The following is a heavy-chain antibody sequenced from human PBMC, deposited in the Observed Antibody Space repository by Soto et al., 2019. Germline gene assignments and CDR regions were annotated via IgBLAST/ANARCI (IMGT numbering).Heavy chain of an antibody. D-gene: IGHD3-10*01. CDR3: ARVLLWFGELLPNWFDP. J-gene: IGHJ5*02. Sequence: PSETLSLTCTVSGGSISSYYWSWIRQPPGKGLEWIGYIYYSGSTNYNPSLKSRVTISVDTSKNQFSLKLSSVTAADTAVYYCARVLLWFGELLPNWFDPWGQGTLVTVSS. CDR1: GGSISSYY. V-gene: IGHV4-59*01. CDR2: IYYSGST.